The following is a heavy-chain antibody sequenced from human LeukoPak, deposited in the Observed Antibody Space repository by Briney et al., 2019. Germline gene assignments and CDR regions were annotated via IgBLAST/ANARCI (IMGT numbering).Heavy chain of an antibody. CDR3: VREFRWNGLDY. J-gene: IGHJ4*02. Sequence: SETLSLTCAVSGYSINSDYYWGWIRQPPGKGLEWIGRIYRSGSTYYNPSLKSRITLSVDTSKNQLSLKLSSVTAADTAVYYCVREFRWNGLDYWGQGTLVIVSS. D-gene: IGHD1-1*01. V-gene: IGHV4-38-2*02. CDR2: IYRSGST. CDR1: GYSINSDYY.